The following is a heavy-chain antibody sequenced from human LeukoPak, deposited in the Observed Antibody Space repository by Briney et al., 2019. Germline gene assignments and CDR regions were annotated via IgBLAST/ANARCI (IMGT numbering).Heavy chain of an antibody. CDR1: GFTFSSYE. D-gene: IGHD4/OR15-4a*01. CDR2: ISSSGSTT. J-gene: IGHJ4*02. CDR3: ERLAGAYSHPYDY. V-gene: IGHV3-48*03. Sequence: AGGSLRLSCAASGFTFSSYEMNWVRQAPGKGLEWVSYISSSGSTTYYADSVKGRFTISRDNAKNSLYLQMNSLRTEDTAVYYCERLAGAYSHPYDYWGQGTLVTVSS.